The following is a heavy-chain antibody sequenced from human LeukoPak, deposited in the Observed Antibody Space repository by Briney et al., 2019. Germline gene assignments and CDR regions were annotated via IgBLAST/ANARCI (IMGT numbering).Heavy chain of an antibody. CDR2: IVVGSGTT. J-gene: IGHJ4*02. V-gene: IGHV1-58*01. Sequence: SVKVSCKASGFTFTSSAVQWVRQARGQRLEWIGWIVVGSGTTNYAQKFQERVTITRDMSTSTAYMELSSLRSEDTAVYYCAADAFYLNFDYWGQGTLVTVSS. CDR1: GFTFTSSA. CDR3: AADAFYLNFDY. D-gene: IGHD2/OR15-2a*01.